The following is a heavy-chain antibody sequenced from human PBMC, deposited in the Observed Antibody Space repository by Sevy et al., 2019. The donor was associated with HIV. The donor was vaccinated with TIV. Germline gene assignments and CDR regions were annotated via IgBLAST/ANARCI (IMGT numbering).Heavy chain of an antibody. V-gene: IGHV1-18*04. CDR1: GYTFTSYG. Sequence: ASVKVSCKASGYTFTSYGISWVRQAPGQGLEWMGWISAYNGNTNYAQKLQGRVTMTTDTSTSTAYMELRSLRSNDTAVYYCARRNSGSPLARAFDIWGQGTMVTVSS. J-gene: IGHJ3*02. D-gene: IGHD1-26*01. CDR3: ARRNSGSPLARAFDI. CDR2: ISAYNGNT.